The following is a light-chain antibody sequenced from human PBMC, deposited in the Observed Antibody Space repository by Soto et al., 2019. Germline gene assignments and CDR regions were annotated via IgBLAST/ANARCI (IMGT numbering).Light chain of an antibody. CDR3: QQYGSSPIT. J-gene: IGKJ5*01. Sequence: EIVLTQSPGTLSLSPGERATLSCRASQSVSSNFLAWYQQKPGQAPRLLIYGASNRATGIPDRFSGSGSGTDFTLTISRLEPEDFAVYYCQQYGSSPITFGQGTRLEIK. V-gene: IGKV3-20*01. CDR2: GAS. CDR1: QSVSSNF.